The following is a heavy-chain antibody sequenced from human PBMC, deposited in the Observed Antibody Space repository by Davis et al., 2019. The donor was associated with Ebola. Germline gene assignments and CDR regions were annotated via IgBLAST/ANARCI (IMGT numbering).Heavy chain of an antibody. CDR2: ISAYNGNT. Sequence: ASVKVSCKTSGYIFSSYGITWVRQAPGQGLEWMGWISAYNGNTNYAQNVQDRVTMTTDTSTSIAYMELRSLRSDDTAVYYCARDLGKTLADHADYWGQGTLVTVSS. CDR3: ARDLGKTLADHADY. CDR1: GYIFSSYG. J-gene: IGHJ4*02. D-gene: IGHD6-19*01. V-gene: IGHV1-18*01.